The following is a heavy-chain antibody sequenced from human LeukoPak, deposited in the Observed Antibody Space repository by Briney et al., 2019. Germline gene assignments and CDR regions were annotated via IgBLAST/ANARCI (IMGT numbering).Heavy chain of an antibody. Sequence: GGSLRLSCAASGFTFSSYSMNWVRQAPGKGLEWVSSISSSSSYIYYADSVKGRFTISGDNAKNSLYLQMNSLRAEDTAVYYCARDKCSGGSCYLYFDYWGQGTLVTVSS. CDR2: ISSSSSYI. CDR1: GFTFSSYS. CDR3: ARDKCSGGSCYLYFDY. J-gene: IGHJ4*02. V-gene: IGHV3-21*01. D-gene: IGHD2-15*01.